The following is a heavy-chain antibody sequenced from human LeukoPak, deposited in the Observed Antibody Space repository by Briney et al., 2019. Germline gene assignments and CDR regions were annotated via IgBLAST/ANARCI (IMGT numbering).Heavy chain of an antibody. CDR3: ANPTVVTLFSY. V-gene: IGHV3-23*01. Sequence: GGSLRLSCAASGFTFSSYAMSWVRQAPGKGLEWVSAISGSGVSTYYADSVKGRFTISRDNSKNTLYLQMNGLRAEDTAVYYCANPTVVTLFSYWGQGTLVTVPS. D-gene: IGHD4-23*01. J-gene: IGHJ4*02. CDR2: ISGSGVST. CDR1: GFTFSSYA.